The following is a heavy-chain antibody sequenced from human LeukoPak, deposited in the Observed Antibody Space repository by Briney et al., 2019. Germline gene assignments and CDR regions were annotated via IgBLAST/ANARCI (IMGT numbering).Heavy chain of an antibody. Sequence: PGGSLRLSCAASGFTFDDYGMSWLRQAPGKGLEWVSGINWNGGSTGYADSVKGRFTISRDNAKNSLYLQMNSLRAEDTALYYCARRRKSGYDPNFDYWGQGTLVTVSS. CDR2: INWNGGST. CDR3: ARRRKSGYDPNFDY. V-gene: IGHV3-20*04. J-gene: IGHJ4*02. CDR1: GFTFDDYG. D-gene: IGHD5-12*01.